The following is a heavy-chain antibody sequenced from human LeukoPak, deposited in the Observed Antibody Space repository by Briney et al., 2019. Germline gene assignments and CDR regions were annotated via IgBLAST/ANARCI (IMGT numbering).Heavy chain of an antibody. J-gene: IGHJ5*02. D-gene: IGHD2-2*01. V-gene: IGHV3-74*01. Sequence: GGSLRLSCAASGFTFSSYWMHWVRQAPGKGLVWVSRINSDGSSTSYADSVKGRFTISRDNAKNTLYLQTNSLRAEDTAVYYCARGVGYCSSTSCYWWFDPWGQGTLVTVSS. CDR2: INSDGSST. CDR1: GFTFSSYW. CDR3: ARGVGYCSSTSCYWWFDP.